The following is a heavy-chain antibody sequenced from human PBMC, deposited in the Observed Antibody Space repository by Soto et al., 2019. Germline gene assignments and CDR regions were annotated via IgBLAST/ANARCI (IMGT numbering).Heavy chain of an antibody. J-gene: IGHJ4*02. Sequence: ASVKVSCKASGYTFTSYGISWVRQAPGQGLEWMGWISAYNGNTNYVQKLQGRVTMNTDTSTSTDYMELRSLRSDDTAVYYCARWDTVRSSWSNYWGQGNLVTVSS. CDR1: GYTFTSYG. D-gene: IGHD6-13*01. V-gene: IGHV1-18*01. CDR2: ISAYNGNT. CDR3: ARWDTVRSSWSNY.